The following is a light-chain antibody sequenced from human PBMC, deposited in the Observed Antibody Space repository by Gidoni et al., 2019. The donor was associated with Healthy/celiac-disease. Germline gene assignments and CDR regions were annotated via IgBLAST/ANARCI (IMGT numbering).Light chain of an antibody. J-gene: IGKJ3*01. CDR3: QQSYSTPRGFT. CDR2: AAS. V-gene: IGKV1-39*01. CDR1: QSISSH. Sequence: DIQMTQSPSSLSASVGDRVTITCRESQSISSHLNWYQQKPGKAPKLLIYAASSLQSGVPSRFSGSGSGTDFTLTISSLQPEDFATYYCQQSYSTPRGFTFXPXTKVDIK.